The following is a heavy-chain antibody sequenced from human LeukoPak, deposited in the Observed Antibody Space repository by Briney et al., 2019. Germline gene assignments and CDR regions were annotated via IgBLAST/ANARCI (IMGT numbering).Heavy chain of an antibody. J-gene: IGHJ4*02. CDR3: ARGDYCSSTRCYGGRFDY. CDR2: ISSSGSTT. Sequence: GGSLRLSCAASGFTFSSYEMNWVRQAPGKGLECISYISSSGSTTYYADSVKGRFTISRDSAKDSLYLQMNSLRADDTAVYYCARGDYCSSTRCYGGRFDYWGQGTLVTVSS. V-gene: IGHV3-48*03. CDR1: GFTFSSYE. D-gene: IGHD2-2*01.